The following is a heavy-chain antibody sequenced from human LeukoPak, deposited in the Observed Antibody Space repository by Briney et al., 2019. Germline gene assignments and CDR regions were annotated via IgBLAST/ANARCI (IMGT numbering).Heavy chain of an antibody. J-gene: IGHJ3*02. CDR2: ISSSSSYI. V-gene: IGHV3-21*01. Sequence: GGSLRLSCAASGFTFSSYSMNWVRQAPRKGLEWVSSISSSSSYIYYADSVKGRFTISRDNAKNSLYLQMNSLRAEDTAVYYCASLYDSSGYYPDDAFDIWGQGTMVTVSS. D-gene: IGHD3-22*01. CDR3: ASLYDSSGYYPDDAFDI. CDR1: GFTFSSYS.